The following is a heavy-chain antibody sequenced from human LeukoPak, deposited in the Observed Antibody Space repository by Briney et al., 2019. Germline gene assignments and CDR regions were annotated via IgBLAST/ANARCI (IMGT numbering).Heavy chain of an antibody. CDR1: GFTFNTYS. V-gene: IGHV3-21*01. J-gene: IGHJ3*02. D-gene: IGHD6-13*01. CDR2: ISSSSSYI. CDR3: ARVRSREVDAFDI. Sequence: MPGGSLRLSCGASGFTFNTYSMNWVRQAPGKGLEWVSSISSSSSYIFYADSVKGRFTISRDNAKNSLYLQMNSLRAEDTAVYYCARVRSREVDAFDIWGQGTMVTVSS.